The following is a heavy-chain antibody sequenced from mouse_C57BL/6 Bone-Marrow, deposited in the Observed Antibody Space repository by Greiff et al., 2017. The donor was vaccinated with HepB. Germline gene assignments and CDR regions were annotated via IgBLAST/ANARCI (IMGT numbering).Heavy chain of an antibody. Sequence: EVQLQQSGPELVKPGDSVKISCKASGYSFTGYFMNWVMQSHGKSLEWIGRINPYNGDTFYNQKFKGKATLTVDKSSSTAHMELRSLTSEDSAVEYCARCRLLFRLYYYAMDFWYQGTSVTVSS. D-gene: IGHD6-5*01. J-gene: IGHJ4*01. CDR2: INPYNGDT. CDR1: GYSFTGYF. CDR3: ARCRLLFRLYYYAMDF. V-gene: IGHV1-20*01.